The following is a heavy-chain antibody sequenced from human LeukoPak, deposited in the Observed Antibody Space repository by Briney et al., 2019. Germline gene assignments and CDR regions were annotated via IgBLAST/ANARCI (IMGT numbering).Heavy chain of an antibody. J-gene: IGHJ3*01. CDR3: ARGGRYLFDV. Sequence: PGGSLRLSCAASGFTFSTSWMSWVRQAPGKGLEWVATIDQDGGEIYYMDSVKGRFTISRDNAKNSLYLQMDSLRAEDTAVYYCARGGRYLFDVWGQGTMVTVSS. V-gene: IGHV3-7*01. D-gene: IGHD2/OR15-2a*01. CDR1: GFTFSTSW. CDR2: IDQDGGEI.